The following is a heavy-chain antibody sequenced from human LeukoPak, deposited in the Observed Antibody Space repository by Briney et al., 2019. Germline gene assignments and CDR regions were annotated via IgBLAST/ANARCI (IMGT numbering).Heavy chain of an antibody. Sequence: GGSLRLSCAASGFTFSSHWMNWVRQAPGKGLEWVANIKQDGSEKYCVDSVKGRFTISRDNAKKSLYLQMNSLRAEDTAVYYCAGSRVPGAVDNWGQGTMVTVSS. J-gene: IGHJ3*02. CDR3: AGSRVPGAVDN. CDR2: IKQDGSEK. D-gene: IGHD2-15*01. V-gene: IGHV3-7*05. CDR1: GFTFSSHW.